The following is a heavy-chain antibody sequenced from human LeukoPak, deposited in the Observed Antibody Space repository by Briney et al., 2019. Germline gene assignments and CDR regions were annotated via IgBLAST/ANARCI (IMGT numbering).Heavy chain of an antibody. J-gene: IGHJ4*02. V-gene: IGHV4-39*07. CDR3: ARGPRVYNY. D-gene: IGHD3-10*01. Sequence: SETLSLTCTVSGDSISSSSYYWGWIRQPPGKGLEWIGSIYYSGSTNYNPSLKSRVTISVDTSKNQFSLKLSSVTAADTAVYYCARGPRVYNYWGQGTLVTVSS. CDR2: IYYSGST. CDR1: GDSISSSSYY.